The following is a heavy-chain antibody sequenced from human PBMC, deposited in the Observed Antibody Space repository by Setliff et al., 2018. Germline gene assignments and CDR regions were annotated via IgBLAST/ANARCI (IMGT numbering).Heavy chain of an antibody. CDR1: GYTFTESI. CDR3: AMSRIAAAGGWTEFDP. Sequence: ASVKVSCKASGYTFTESIVSWVRQAPGQGLEWLGWIGVYSGNTYTAQRFQGRVTMTTDTSTNMAYLELRGLRSDDTAVYYCAMSRIAAAGGWTEFDPWGQGTLVTVSS. CDR2: IGVYSGNT. V-gene: IGHV1-18*01. D-gene: IGHD6-13*01. J-gene: IGHJ5*02.